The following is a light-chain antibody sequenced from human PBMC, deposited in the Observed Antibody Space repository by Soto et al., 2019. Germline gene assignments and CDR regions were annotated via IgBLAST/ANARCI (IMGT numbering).Light chain of an antibody. CDR1: QSVSSN. J-gene: IGKJ1*01. CDR3: QQYGSSPQT. V-gene: IGKV3-15*01. CDR2: GAS. Sequence: EILMTQSPATLSVSPGERATVSCRASQSVSSNLAWYQQKPGQAPRLLIYGASTRATGIPARFSGSGSGTEFTLTISSLQSEDFAVYYCQQYGSSPQTFGQGTKVDIK.